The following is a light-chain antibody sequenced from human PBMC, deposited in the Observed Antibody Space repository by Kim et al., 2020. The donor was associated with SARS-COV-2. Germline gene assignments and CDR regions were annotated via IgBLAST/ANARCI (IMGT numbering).Light chain of an antibody. J-gene: IGKJ2*01. V-gene: IGKV4-1*01. CDR3: QQHHITPGT. CDR2: WAS. CDR1: QTVLYSSNNKNY. Sequence: DIVMTQSPDSLAVSLGERATINCKSSQTVLYSSNNKNYLAWYQQKPGQPPKLLIYWASTRESGVPDRFSGSGSGTDFTLTISSLQAEDVAVYYCQQHHITPGTFGQGTKLEI.